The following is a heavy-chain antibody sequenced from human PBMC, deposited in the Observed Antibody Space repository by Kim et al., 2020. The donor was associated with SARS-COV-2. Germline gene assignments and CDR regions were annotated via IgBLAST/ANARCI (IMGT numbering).Heavy chain of an antibody. CDR1: GGSVSRGDFY. V-gene: IGHV4-30-4*02. Sequence: SETLSLTCTVSGGSVSRGDFYWGWIRQTPGKGLEWLAYIYYLGTANYNPSLKSRTLISVDTSKNQFSLRLNSVTTADTAIYFCVRHRYWDNYYYMDHWGQGTRVTVSS. J-gene: IGHJ1*01. CDR3: VRHRYWDNYYYMDH. CDR2: IYYLGTA. D-gene: IGHD3-22*01.